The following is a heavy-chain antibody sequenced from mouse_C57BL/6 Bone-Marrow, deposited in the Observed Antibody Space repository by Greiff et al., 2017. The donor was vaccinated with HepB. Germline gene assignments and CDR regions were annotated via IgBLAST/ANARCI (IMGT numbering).Heavy chain of an antibody. J-gene: IGHJ1*03. CDR1: GFNIKDDY. Sequence: EVKLVESGAELVRPGASVKLSCTASGFNIKDDYMHWVKQRPEQGLEWIGWIDPENGDTEYASKFQGKATITADTSSNTAYLQLSSPTSEDTAVYYCTTYYSNYGWYFDVWGTGTTVTVSS. CDR3: TTYYSNYGWYFDV. V-gene: IGHV14-4*01. D-gene: IGHD2-5*01. CDR2: IDPENGDT.